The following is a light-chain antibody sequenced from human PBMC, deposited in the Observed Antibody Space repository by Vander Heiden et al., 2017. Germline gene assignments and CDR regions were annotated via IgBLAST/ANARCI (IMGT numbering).Light chain of an antibody. J-gene: IGKJ2*01. CDR1: QSVSSN. Sequence: EIVMTQSPATLSASPGERATLSCRASQSVSSNLAWYQQKPGQAPRLLIYGASTRATGIPARFSGSGSGTEFTLTISSLQSEDFAVYYCQQYNNWPPYTFGKGTKVEIK. CDR3: QQYNNWPPYT. CDR2: GAS. V-gene: IGKV3-15*01.